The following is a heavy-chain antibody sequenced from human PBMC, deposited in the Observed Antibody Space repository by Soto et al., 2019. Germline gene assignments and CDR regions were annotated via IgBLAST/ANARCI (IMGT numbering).Heavy chain of an antibody. Sequence: NPSETLSLTCTVSNDSIRSGTYYWAWIRQPPGRGLEWIGSLSYLGTTDYNPSLKSRVTISKDASKNQFSLKLTSMTAADTAVYYCATGRSDSGWYEEHFWGQGXLVTVSS. D-gene: IGHD6-19*01. V-gene: IGHV4-39*01. CDR1: NDSIRSGTYY. CDR3: ATGRSDSGWYEEHF. J-gene: IGHJ4*02. CDR2: LSYLGTT.